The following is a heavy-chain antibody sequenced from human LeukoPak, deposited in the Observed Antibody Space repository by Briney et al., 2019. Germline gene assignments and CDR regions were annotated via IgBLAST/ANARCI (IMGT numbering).Heavy chain of an antibody. J-gene: IGHJ4*02. CDR3: ARSQLDYYDSSGYLAWGFDY. CDR2: ISSSSSYI. CDR1: GFTFSSYS. V-gene: IGHV3-21*01. Sequence: GGSLRLSCAASGFTFSSYSRNWVRQAPGKGLEWVSSISSSSSYIYYADSVKGRFTISRDNAKNSLYLQMNSLRAEDTAVYYCARSQLDYYDSSGYLAWGFDYWGQGTLVTVSS. D-gene: IGHD3-22*01.